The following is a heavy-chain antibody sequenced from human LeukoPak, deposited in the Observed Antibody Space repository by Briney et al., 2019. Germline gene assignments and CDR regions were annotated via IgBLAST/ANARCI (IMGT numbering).Heavy chain of an antibody. CDR3: ARSKGADAFDI. CDR1: GYTFTSHY. Sequence: ASVKVSCKASGYTFTSHYMHWVRQAPGQGLEWMGLINPSGNSTLYAQKFQGRVTITRNTSISTAYMELSSLRSEDTAVYYCARSKGADAFDIWGQGTMVTVSS. V-gene: IGHV1-46*01. D-gene: IGHD3-16*01. J-gene: IGHJ3*02. CDR2: INPSGNST.